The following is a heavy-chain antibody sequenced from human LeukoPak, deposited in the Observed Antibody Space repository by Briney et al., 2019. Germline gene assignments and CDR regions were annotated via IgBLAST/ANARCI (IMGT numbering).Heavy chain of an antibody. CDR2: IRTNPNGATV. Sequence: GRSLRLSCTASGFPFRDHAMSWVRPAPGKGLEWVGFIRTNPNGATVEYAASVRGRFTISRDDSQNIAYLEMNSLETEDSAVYYCVRNSGTYRGHGLDVWGQGTTVTVSS. D-gene: IGHD1-26*01. J-gene: IGHJ6*02. CDR3: VRNSGTYRGHGLDV. V-gene: IGHV3-49*04. CDR1: GFPFRDHA.